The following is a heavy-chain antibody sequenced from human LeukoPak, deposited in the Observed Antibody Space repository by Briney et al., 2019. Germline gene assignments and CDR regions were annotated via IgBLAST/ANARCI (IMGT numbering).Heavy chain of an antibody. Sequence: GGSLRLSCAASGFTFSSYTMNWVRQAPGKGLEWVSSISGSSRHKYYADSVKGRFTISRDNAKNSLYLQMNSLRAEDTAVYYCARGRYSGYVGRYFDYWGQGTLVTVSS. CDR2: ISGSSRHK. D-gene: IGHD5-12*01. V-gene: IGHV3-21*01. CDR1: GFTFSSYT. J-gene: IGHJ4*02. CDR3: ARGRYSGYVGRYFDY.